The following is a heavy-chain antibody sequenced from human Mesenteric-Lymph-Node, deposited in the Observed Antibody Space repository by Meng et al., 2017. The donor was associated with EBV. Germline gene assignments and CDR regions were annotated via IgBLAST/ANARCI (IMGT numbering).Heavy chain of an antibody. J-gene: IGHJ4*02. CDR1: GRSFSGYY. V-gene: IGHV4-34*01. CDR2: INHSGST. Sequence: QLPQHQCDPRXWQLSWTLSPPSAYYGRSFSGYYWSSIRQPPRKGLEWIGKINHSGSTNYNPSLKSRVTISVDTSKNQFSLKLSSVTAADTAVYYCARGRVYSYGPPFDYWGQGTLVTVSS. D-gene: IGHD5-18*01. CDR3: ARGRVYSYGPPFDY.